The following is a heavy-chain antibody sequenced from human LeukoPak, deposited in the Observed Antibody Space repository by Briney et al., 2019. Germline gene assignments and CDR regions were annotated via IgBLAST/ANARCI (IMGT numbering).Heavy chain of an antibody. D-gene: IGHD5-18*01. V-gene: IGHV4-59*01. CDR2: FYSGGSA. CDR3: ARVFGYTYGHADY. Sequence: SETLSLTCTVSGGSINGYYWCWMRQPPGKGLEWIGNFYSGGSANYNPSLKSRVTISVETSKNQFSLKLSSVTAADTAVYYCARVFGYTYGHADYWGQGTLVTVSS. J-gene: IGHJ4*02. CDR1: GGSINGYY.